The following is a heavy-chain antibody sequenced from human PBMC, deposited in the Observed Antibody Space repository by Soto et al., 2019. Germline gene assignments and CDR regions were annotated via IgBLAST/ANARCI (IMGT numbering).Heavy chain of an antibody. V-gene: IGHV3-30*03. CDR1: GVSLSHYG. CDR3: ATDCNGGSCYSV. J-gene: IGHJ1*01. Sequence: QVQLVESGGGVVQPGGSLRLSCVVSGVSLSHYGMHWVRQAPDKGLEWVAVISYDGSFEYFADSVKGRFTISRDMSTNTLYRKMNSLRADDMAVYYCATDCNGGSCYSVWGQGTLVIVSS. D-gene: IGHD2-15*01. CDR2: ISYDGSFE.